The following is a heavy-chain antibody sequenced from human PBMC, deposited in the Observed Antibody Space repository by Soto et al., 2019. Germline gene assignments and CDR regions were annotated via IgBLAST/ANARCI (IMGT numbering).Heavy chain of an antibody. V-gene: IGHV1-58*01. CDR2: ISAYNGNT. J-gene: IGHJ5*02. Sequence: QMQLVQSGPEVKKPGTSVKVSCKASGFTFTSSAVQWVRQARGQRLEWIGWISAYNGNTNYAQKLQGRVTMTTDTSTSTAYMELRSLRSDDTAVYYCARDNLWLVPPDYNWFDPWGQGTLVTVSS. D-gene: IGHD6-19*01. CDR1: GFTFTSSA. CDR3: ARDNLWLVPPDYNWFDP.